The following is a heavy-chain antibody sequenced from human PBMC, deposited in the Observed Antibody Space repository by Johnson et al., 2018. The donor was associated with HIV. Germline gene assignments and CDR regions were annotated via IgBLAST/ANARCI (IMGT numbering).Heavy chain of an antibody. CDR2: IYSGGGT. CDR3: ARGRKDMEAADVLDNDGFDM. J-gene: IGHJ3*02. Sequence: VQLVESGGGLVQPGGSLRLSCAGTGFTVSSNYMYWVRQAPGKGLECVSVIYSGGGTYYADSVKGRFTISRDNSKNTVYLQMDSLRTEDTAVYYCARGRKDMEAADVLDNDGFDMWGQGTLVTVSS. D-gene: IGHD6-13*01. CDR1: GFTVSSNY. V-gene: IGHV3-66*02.